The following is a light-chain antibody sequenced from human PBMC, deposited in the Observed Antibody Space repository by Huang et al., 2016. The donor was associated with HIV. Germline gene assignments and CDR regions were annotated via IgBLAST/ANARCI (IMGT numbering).Light chain of an antibody. J-gene: IGKJ1*01. CDR3: QQYFDVPWT. CDR1: QSLLFRSNNKND. CDR2: WAS. Sequence: IVMTQSPDSLAVSLGETATINCKSSQSLLFRSNNKNDLAWYQQKPGQPPTLLMSWASTRGSGVPSRFSGGGSGTDFTLTISSLQAEDVAVYFCQQYFDVPWTFGRGTKVEIK. V-gene: IGKV4-1*01.